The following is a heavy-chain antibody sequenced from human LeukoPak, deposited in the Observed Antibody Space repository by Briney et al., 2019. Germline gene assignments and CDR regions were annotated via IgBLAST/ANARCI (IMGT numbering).Heavy chain of an antibody. J-gene: IGHJ5*02. CDR3: ARATVTTVVYWFDP. V-gene: IGHV3-66*01. CDR2: IYSGGST. D-gene: IGHD4-17*01. CDR1: GFTVSSNY. Sequence: GGSLRLSCAASGFTVSSNYMSWVRQAPGKGLEWVSVIYSGGSTYYADSVKGRFTISRDNAKNSLYLQMNSLRAEDTAVYYCARATVTTVVYWFDPWGQGTLVTVSS.